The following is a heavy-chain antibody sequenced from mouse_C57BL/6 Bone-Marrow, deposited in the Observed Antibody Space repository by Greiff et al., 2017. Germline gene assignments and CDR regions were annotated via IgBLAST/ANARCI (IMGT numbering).Heavy chain of an antibody. J-gene: IGHJ1*03. CDR2: IYPRDGST. Sequence: VQLQQSGPELVKPGASVKLSCKASGYTFTSYDINWVKQRPGQGLEWIGWIYPRDGSTKYNEKFKGKATLTVDTSSSTAYMELHRLTSEDSAVYFGARDSGSSYWYFGVWGRGTRVTVTA. V-gene: IGHV1-85*01. CDR3: ARDSGSSYWYFGV. CDR1: GYTFTSYD. D-gene: IGHD1-1*01.